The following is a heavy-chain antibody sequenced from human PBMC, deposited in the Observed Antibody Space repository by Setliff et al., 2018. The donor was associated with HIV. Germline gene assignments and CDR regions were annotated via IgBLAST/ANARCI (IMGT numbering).Heavy chain of an antibody. CDR2: IVVGSGNT. V-gene: IGHV1-58*01. D-gene: IGHD1-7*01. J-gene: IGHJ3*02. Sequence: SVKVSCKASGFTFANSAVQWVRQARGQRLEWIGWIVVGSGNTNYAQKFQERVTITRDMSTSRAYMELSGLRTEDTAVYYCAADPQTGTTSYDAFDIWGQGTVVTVSS. CDR1: GFTFANSA. CDR3: AADPQTGTTSYDAFDI.